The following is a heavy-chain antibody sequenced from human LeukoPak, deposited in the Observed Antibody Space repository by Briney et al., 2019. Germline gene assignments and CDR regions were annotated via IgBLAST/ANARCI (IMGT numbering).Heavy chain of an antibody. CDR2: ISSSSSYI. D-gene: IGHD3-22*01. V-gene: IGHV3-21*01. J-gene: IGHJ4*02. CDR3: ASQVVVTDY. Sequence: KPGGSLRLSCAASGFTFSSYSMNWVRQAPGKGLEWVSSISSSSSYIYYADSVKGRFTISRDNAKNSLYLQMNRLRAEDTAVYYCASQVVVTDYWGQGTLVTVSS. CDR1: GFTFSSYS.